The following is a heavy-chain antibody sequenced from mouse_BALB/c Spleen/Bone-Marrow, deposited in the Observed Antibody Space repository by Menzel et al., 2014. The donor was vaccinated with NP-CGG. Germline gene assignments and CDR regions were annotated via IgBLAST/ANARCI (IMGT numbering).Heavy chain of an antibody. CDR2: ILPGSGSI. Sequence: VQLQQSGAELMKPGASVKISCKATGYTFSSYWIEWIKQRPGHGPEWIGEILPGSGSINYNEKFKGKATITADSSSNTAYMQLSSLTSEDSAVYYRARGDWEGPSDYWGQGTTLTVSS. J-gene: IGHJ2*01. CDR3: ARGDWEGPSDY. D-gene: IGHD4-1*01. V-gene: IGHV1-9*01. CDR1: GYTFSSYW.